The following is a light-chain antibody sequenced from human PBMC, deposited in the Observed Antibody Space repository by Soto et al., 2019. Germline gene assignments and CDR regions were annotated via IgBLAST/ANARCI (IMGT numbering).Light chain of an antibody. CDR1: QSIDSD. CDR3: QQFNKWQT. J-gene: IGKJ2*01. CDR2: GA. Sequence: EIVMTQSPATLSVSPGERATLYCRASQSIDSDVAWYQQKFGQAPRLLIHGANRANNVPDRLSGIGSGTEFTLTISSLKSEDFAIYYCQQFNKWQTFGQGTKLEIK. V-gene: IGKV3-15*01.